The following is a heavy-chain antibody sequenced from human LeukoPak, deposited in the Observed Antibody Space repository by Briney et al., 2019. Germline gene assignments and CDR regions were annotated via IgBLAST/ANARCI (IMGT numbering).Heavy chain of an antibody. CDR2: IYHSGST. CDR3: ARAATLPFGAFDI. Sequence: SGTLSLTCAVSGGSIRSNKWWSWVRQPPGKGLEWLGEIYHSGSTNYNPSLNSRLTISLDKSKNQFSLNVSSVTAADTAVYYCARAATLPFGAFDIWGQGTMVTVSS. CDR1: GGSIRSNKW. D-gene: IGHD2/OR15-2a*01. V-gene: IGHV4-4*02. J-gene: IGHJ3*02.